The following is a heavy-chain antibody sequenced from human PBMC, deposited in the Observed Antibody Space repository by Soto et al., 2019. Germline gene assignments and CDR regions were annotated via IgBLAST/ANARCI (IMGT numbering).Heavy chain of an antibody. CDR2: IHRDGVT. Sequence: QVHLQESGPGLVEPSETLSLTCSISGGSTSSSDWWTWVRQPPGEGLEWIGEIHRDGVTNYNSSLKSRLTISLDQSRNQFSLSLTSVTAADAAVYFCAGRPEIHPRWGQGILVPVSS. CDR1: GGSTSSSDW. J-gene: IGHJ4*02. CDR3: AGRPEIHPR. V-gene: IGHV4-4*02. D-gene: IGHD1-26*01.